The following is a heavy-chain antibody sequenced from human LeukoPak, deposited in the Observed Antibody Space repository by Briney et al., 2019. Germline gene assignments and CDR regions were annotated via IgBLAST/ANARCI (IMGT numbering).Heavy chain of an antibody. CDR1: RDSVSSDSAA. J-gene: IGHJ5*02. V-gene: IGHV6-1*01. CDR2: TYYRSKWYN. Sequence: SQTLSLTCAISRDSVSSDSAAWNWIRQSPSRGLEWLGRTYYRSKWYNDYAVSVKSRITINPDTSKNQFSLQLNSVTPEDTAVYYCARARPLLGSCSGGSCYSKDLFGFDPWGQGTLVTVSS. D-gene: IGHD2-15*01. CDR3: ARARPLLGSCSGGSCYSKDLFGFDP.